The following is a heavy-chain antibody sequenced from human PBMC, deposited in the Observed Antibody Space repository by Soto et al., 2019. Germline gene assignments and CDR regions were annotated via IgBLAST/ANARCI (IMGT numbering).Heavy chain of an antibody. Sequence: EVQLLESGGGLVQLGGSLRLSCAASGFTFNSYAMSWVRQAPGKGLEWVSYISDGGGTTYYADSVKGRFTISRDKSKNTVELQMNSLRADDTAVYYCAKGQRISIFGVAIRAEYFQHWGQGALVTVSS. CDR3: AKGQRISIFGVAIRAEYFQH. CDR2: ISDGGGTT. D-gene: IGHD3-3*01. V-gene: IGHV3-23*01. CDR1: GFTFNSYA. J-gene: IGHJ1*01.